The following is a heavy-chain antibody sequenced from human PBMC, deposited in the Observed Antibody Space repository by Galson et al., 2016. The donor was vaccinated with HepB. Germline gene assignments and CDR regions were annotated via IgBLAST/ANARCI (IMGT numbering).Heavy chain of an antibody. CDR3: ARDEGWLQANYRYDYGMDV. D-gene: IGHD5-12*01. J-gene: IGHJ6*02. V-gene: IGHV3-48*02. CDR1: GFTFSDNS. Sequence: SLRLSCAASGFTFSDNSLNWVRQAPGKGLEWVSYINRRSTTIYYAESVKGRFTISRDNAKNSLYLQMTSLRDEDSGVYYCARDEGWLQANYRYDYGMDVWGQGTTVTVSS. CDR2: INRRSTTI.